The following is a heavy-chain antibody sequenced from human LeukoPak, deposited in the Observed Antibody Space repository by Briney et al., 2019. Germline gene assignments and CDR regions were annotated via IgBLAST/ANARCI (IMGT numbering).Heavy chain of an antibody. CDR2: INHSGST. V-gene: IGHV4-34*01. Sequence: SETLSLTCAVYGGSFSGYYWSWIRQPPGKGLEWIGEINHSGSTNYNPSLKSRVTISVDTSKNQFSLKLSSVTAADTAVYYCARGLYYYDSSGYYSYWGQGTLVTVSS. CDR3: ARGLYYYDSSGYYSY. J-gene: IGHJ4*02. CDR1: GGSFSGYY. D-gene: IGHD3-22*01.